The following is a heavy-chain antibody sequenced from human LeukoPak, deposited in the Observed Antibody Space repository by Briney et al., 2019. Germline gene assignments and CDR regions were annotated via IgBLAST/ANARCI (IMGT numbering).Heavy chain of an antibody. D-gene: IGHD1-1*01. CDR3: TRHGWNDVSWFDP. CDR1: GFTFSGSA. Sequence: GGSLKLSCAASGFTFSGSAMHWVRQASGKGLEWVGRIRSKANSYATAYAASVKGRFTISRDDSKNTAYLQMNSLKTEDTAAYYCTRHGWNDVSWFDPWGQGTLVTVSS. V-gene: IGHV3-73*01. CDR2: IRSKANSYAT. J-gene: IGHJ5*02.